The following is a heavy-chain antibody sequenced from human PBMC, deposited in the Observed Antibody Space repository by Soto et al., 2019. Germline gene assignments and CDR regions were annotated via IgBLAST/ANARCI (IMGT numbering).Heavy chain of an antibody. CDR1: GITFTNAW. CDR2: IKNRVDGGTA. V-gene: IGHV3-15*01. D-gene: IGHD4-17*01. Sequence: EVQLVESGGDLVKPGGCLRLSCAASGITFTNAWMSWVRQAPGKGLEWVGRIKNRVDGGTADYAASVRGRFTISRDDSKNTLFLQMNSLEAEDTAIYYCTTDPGDYEDFWGQGTLVTVSS. CDR3: TTDPGDYEDF. J-gene: IGHJ4*02.